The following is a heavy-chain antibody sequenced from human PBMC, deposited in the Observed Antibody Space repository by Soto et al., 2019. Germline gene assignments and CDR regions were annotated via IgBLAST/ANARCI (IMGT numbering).Heavy chain of an antibody. CDR3: ASASGGLAV. CDR1: GGSFSGYY. CDR2: INHRERT. Sequence: PSETLSLTCAVYGGSFSGYYWSWIRQPPGKGLEWIGEINHRERTNYNPSLRSRVTISEDASKNQFSLKVTSVTAADTAVYYCASASGGLAVWGQGTTVPGSS. J-gene: IGHJ6*02. D-gene: IGHD3-10*01. V-gene: IGHV4-34*01.